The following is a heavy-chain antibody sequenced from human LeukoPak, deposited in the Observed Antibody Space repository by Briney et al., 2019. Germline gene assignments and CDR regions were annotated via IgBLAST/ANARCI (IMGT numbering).Heavy chain of an antibody. CDR2: ISGSGGST. J-gene: IGHJ4*02. CDR1: GFTFSSYA. CDR3: AKGSGKQWLVLYPLDY. Sequence: GGSLRLPCAASGFTFSSYAMSWVRQAPGKGLEWVSAISGSGGSTYYADSVKGRFTISRDNSKNTLYLQMNSLRAEDTAVYYCAKGSGKQWLVLYPLDYWGQGTLVTVSS. D-gene: IGHD6-19*01. V-gene: IGHV3-23*01.